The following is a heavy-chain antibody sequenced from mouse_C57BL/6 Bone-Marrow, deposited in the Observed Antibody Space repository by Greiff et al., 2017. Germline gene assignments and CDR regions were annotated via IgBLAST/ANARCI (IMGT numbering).Heavy chain of an antibody. J-gene: IGHJ2*01. CDR2: IYPRSGNT. V-gene: IGHV1-81*01. CDR1: GYTFTSYG. Sequence: VQLQQSGAELARPGASVKLSCKASGYTFTSYGISWVKQRTGQGLEWIGEIYPRSGNTYYNEKFKGKATLTADKSSSTAYMELRSLTSEDAAVYFCARHYGKETFDYWGQGTTLTVSS. D-gene: IGHD2-1*01. CDR3: ARHYGKETFDY.